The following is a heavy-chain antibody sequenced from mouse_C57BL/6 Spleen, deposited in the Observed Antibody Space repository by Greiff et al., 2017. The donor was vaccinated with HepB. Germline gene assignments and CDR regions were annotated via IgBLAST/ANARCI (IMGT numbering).Heavy chain of an antibody. CDR1: GFTFSDYG. J-gene: IGHJ4*01. CDR2: ISNLAYSI. V-gene: IGHV5-15*01. CDR3: ARGGLRRDYYAMDY. D-gene: IGHD2-4*01. Sequence: EVQLVESGGGLVQPGGSLKLSCAASGFTFSDYGMAWVRQAPRKGPEWVAFISNLAYSIYYADTVTGRFTISRENAKNTLYLEMSSLRSEDTAMYYCARGGLRRDYYAMDYWGQGTSVTVSS.